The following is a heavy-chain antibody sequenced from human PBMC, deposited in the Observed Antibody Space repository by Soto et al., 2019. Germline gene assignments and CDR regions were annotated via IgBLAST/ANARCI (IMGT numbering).Heavy chain of an antibody. Sequence: QVQLQQWGAGLLKPSETLSLTCAVYGGSFSGYYWSWIRQPPGKGLEWIGEINHSGSTNYNPSLKSRVTISVDTSKNQFSLKLSSVTAADTAVYYCARRTGCRSPDYWGQGTLVTVSS. V-gene: IGHV4-34*01. CDR3: ARRTGCRSPDY. J-gene: IGHJ4*02. CDR2: INHSGST. CDR1: GGSFSGYY.